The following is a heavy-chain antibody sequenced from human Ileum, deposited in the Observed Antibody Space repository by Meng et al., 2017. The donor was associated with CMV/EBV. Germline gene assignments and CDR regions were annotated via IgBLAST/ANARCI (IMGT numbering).Heavy chain of an antibody. CDR2: IDHSGNT. J-gene: IGHJ6*02. CDR3: ARVVVPAASKGMDV. D-gene: IGHD2-2*01. Sequence: GSLRLSCAVYGGSFSDYYWTWIRQPPGQGLEWIGEIDHSGNTNYNPSLKSRVTISVDTSKNQFSLKLSSVTAADTAVYYCARVVVPAASKGMDVWVQGTTVTVSS. V-gene: IGHV4-34*01. CDR1: GGSFSDYY.